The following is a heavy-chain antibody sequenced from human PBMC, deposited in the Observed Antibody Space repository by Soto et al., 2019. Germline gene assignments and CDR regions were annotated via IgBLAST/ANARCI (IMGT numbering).Heavy chain of an antibody. J-gene: IGHJ5*02. CDR1: GVSISSSHW. Sequence: SETLSLTCAVSGVSISSSHWWTLVRQPPEKGLQWIGEMHHSGATNYNPSLKSRMTTSVDKAKNQFSLQLTSVTAADTAVYYCARGYYDRSVYYLDPWGQGILFTVSS. CDR2: MHHSGAT. CDR3: ARGYYDRSVYYLDP. D-gene: IGHD3-22*01. V-gene: IGHV4-4*02.